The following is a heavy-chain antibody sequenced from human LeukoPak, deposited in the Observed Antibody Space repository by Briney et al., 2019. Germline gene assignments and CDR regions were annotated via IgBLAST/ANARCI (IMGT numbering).Heavy chain of an antibody. CDR3: VKDGTGCGGDCYSAF. J-gene: IGHJ4*02. CDR2: ISGSGGST. D-gene: IGHD2-21*02. CDR1: GFTFSSYA. V-gene: IGHV3-23*01. Sequence: GGSLRLSCAASGFTFSSYAMSWVRQAPGKGLEWVSGISGSGGSTYYADSVKGRFTISRDNSKNTQYLQMNSLRAEDTAVYYCVKDGTGCGGDCYSAFWGQGTLLTVSS.